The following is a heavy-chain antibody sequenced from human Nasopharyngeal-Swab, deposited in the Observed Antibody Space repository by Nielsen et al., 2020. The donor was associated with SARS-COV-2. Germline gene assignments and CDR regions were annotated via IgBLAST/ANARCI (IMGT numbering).Heavy chain of an antibody. CDR1: GFTFSSYW. J-gene: IGHJ4*02. D-gene: IGHD2-2*01. V-gene: IGHV3-74*01. CDR2: INSDGSST. Sequence: GGSLRLSCAASGFTFSSYWMHWVRQAPGKGLVWVSRINSDGSSTSYADSVKGRFTISRDNAKNTLYLQMNSLRAEDTAVYYCARAGRYQLQTHPFDYWGQGTPVTVS. CDR3: ARAGRYQLQTHPFDY.